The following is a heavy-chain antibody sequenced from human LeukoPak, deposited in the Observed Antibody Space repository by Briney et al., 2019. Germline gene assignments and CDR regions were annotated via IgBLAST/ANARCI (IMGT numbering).Heavy chain of an antibody. CDR2: LSPRGGRT. Sequence: GGSLRLSCAASGFTFSISAMNWVRQAPGKALEWVSTLSPRGGRTFYSDSVRGRFTISRDNSKNTLYLQMNSLRAEDTAVYYCAKASATAVAGFDYWGQGALVTVSA. D-gene: IGHD6-19*01. CDR1: GFTFSISA. J-gene: IGHJ4*02. V-gene: IGHV3-23*01. CDR3: AKASATAVAGFDY.